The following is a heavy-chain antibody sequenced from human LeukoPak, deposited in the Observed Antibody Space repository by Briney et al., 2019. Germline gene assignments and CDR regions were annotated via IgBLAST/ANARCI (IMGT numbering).Heavy chain of an antibody. D-gene: IGHD2-2*01. Sequence: TGGSLRLSCAASGFTFNIYAMSWVRQAPGKGLEWVSAISGSGGSTHYADSVKGRFTISRDNSKNTLYLQMNSLRAEDTAVYYCAKLGSYCSSTPTRCWFDPWGQGTLVTVSP. CDR3: AKLGSYCSSTPTRCWFDP. V-gene: IGHV3-23*01. CDR2: ISGSGGST. CDR1: GFTFNIYA. J-gene: IGHJ5*02.